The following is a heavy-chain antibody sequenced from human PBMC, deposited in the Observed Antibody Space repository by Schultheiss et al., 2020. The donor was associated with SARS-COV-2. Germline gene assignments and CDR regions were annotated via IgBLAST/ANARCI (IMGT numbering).Heavy chain of an antibody. D-gene: IGHD3-16*02. CDR2: IGTAGDT. CDR3: ARSLIPDGDVYLEFYYYYGLDV. J-gene: IGHJ6*02. Sequence: GGSLRLSCAASGFTFSSYSMNWVRQIVGKGLEWVATIGTAGDTSYSESVRGRFTVSRQNGKNSLSLQMDSLRVGDTAVYFCARSLIPDGDVYLEFYYYYGLDVWGQGTTVTVSS. V-gene: IGHV3-13*01. CDR1: GFTFSSYS.